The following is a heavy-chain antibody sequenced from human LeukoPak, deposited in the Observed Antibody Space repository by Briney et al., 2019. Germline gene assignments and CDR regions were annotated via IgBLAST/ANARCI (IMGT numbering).Heavy chain of an antibody. Sequence: PSETLSLXCAVSDYSINSGHYWGWIRQPPGMGLEWIGSIYHSGRTYYNPSLKSRVTTSVDTSKNQFSLKLTSVTAADTAVYYCAGHASPDIVIVPAATFDYWGQGTLVTVSS. J-gene: IGHJ4*02. CDR1: DYSINSGHY. CDR2: IYHSGRT. V-gene: IGHV4-38-2*01. D-gene: IGHD2-2*01. CDR3: AGHASPDIVIVPAATFDY.